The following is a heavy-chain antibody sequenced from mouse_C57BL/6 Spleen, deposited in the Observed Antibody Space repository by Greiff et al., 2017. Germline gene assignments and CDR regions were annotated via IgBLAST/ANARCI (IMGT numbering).Heavy chain of an antibody. Sequence: EVNVVESGGGLVQPKGSLKLSCAASGFSFNTYAMNWVRQAPGKGLEWVARIRSKSNNYATYYADSVKDRFTISRDDSESMLYLQMNNLKTEDTAMYYWVGQKLGRGDFYAMDYWGQGTSVTVSS. CDR1: GFSFNTYA. CDR2: IRSKSNNYAT. V-gene: IGHV10-1*01. J-gene: IGHJ4*01. CDR3: VGQKLGRGDFYAMDY. D-gene: IGHD4-1*01.